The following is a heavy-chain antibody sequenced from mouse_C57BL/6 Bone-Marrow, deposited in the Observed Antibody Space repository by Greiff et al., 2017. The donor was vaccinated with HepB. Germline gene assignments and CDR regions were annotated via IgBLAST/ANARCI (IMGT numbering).Heavy chain of an antibody. V-gene: IGHV7-1*01. J-gene: IGHJ4*01. CDR1: GFTFSDFY. Sequence: EVKLVESGGGLVQSGRSLRLSCATSGFTFSDFYMEWVRQAPGKGLEWIAASRNKANDYTTEYSASVKGRFIVSRDTSQSILYLQSKALRAEDIANCYWARGSRGAMDYRGQGTSVTVSS. CDR3: ARGSRGAMDY. CDR2: SRNKANDYTT.